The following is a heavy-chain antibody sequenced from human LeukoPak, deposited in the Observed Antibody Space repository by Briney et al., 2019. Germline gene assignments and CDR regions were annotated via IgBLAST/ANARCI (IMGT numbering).Heavy chain of an antibody. D-gene: IGHD6-13*01. V-gene: IGHV1-69*06. Sequence: SVKVSCKASGGTFSSYAISWVRQAPGQGLEWMGGIIPIFGTANYAQKFQGRVTITADKSTSTAYMELSSLRSEDTAVYYCARWRIAAAGGNWFDPWGQGTLVTVSS. J-gene: IGHJ5*02. CDR1: GGTFSSYA. CDR2: IIPIFGTA. CDR3: ARWRIAAAGGNWFDP.